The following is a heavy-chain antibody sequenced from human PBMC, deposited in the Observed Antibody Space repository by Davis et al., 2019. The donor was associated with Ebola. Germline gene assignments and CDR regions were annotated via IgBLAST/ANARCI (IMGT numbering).Heavy chain of an antibody. CDR2: IKQDGSEK. D-gene: IGHD2-15*01. CDR3: AKVGPKDIVVVVAAWGFLGGMDV. V-gene: IGHV3-7*03. Sequence: GGSLRLSCAASGFTFSSYWMSWVRQAPGKGLEWVANIKQDGSEKYYVDSVKGRFTISRDNAKNSLYLQMNSLRAEDTAVYYCAKVGPKDIVVVVAAWGFLGGMDVWGQGTTVTVSS. J-gene: IGHJ6*02. CDR1: GFTFSSYW.